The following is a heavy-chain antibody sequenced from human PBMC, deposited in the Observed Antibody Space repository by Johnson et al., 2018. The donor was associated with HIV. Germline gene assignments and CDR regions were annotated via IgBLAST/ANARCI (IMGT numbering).Heavy chain of an antibody. V-gene: IGHV3-23*04. CDR1: GFTFSSYA. D-gene: IGHD4-17*01. Sequence: EVQLVESGGGLVNPGGSLRLSCAASGFTFSSYAMSWVRQAPGKGLEWVSGISDSGGGTYYAESVKGRFTISRDNSKSTVYLQMNSLRVEDTAVYYCAKGDYADYVGGIDAFDIWGQGTMVTVSS. CDR2: ISDSGGGT. CDR3: AKGDYADYVGGIDAFDI. J-gene: IGHJ3*02.